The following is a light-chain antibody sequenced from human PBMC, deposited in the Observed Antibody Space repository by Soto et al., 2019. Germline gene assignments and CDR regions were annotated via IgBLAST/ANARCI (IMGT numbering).Light chain of an antibody. CDR1: SSDVGGYNY. Sequence: QSALTQPASVSGSPGQSITISCTGTSSDVGGYNYVSWYQQHPGKAPKLMIYEVSNRPSGVSNRFSGSKSGNTASLTISGPQAEDEADYYCSSYTSSSTLGYVFGTGTKLTVL. CDR3: SSYTSSSTLGYV. J-gene: IGLJ1*01. CDR2: EVS. V-gene: IGLV2-14*01.